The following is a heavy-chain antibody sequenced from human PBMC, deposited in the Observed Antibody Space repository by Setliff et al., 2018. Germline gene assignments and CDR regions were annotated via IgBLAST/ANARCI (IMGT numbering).Heavy chain of an antibody. CDR3: ARSPVYYYDSSGYYRSYYFDY. Sequence: SETLSLTCTVSGGSISSGDYYWSWIRQPPGKGLEWIGYIYYSGSTYYNPSLKSRVTISVDTSKNQFSLKLSSVTAADTAVYYCARSPVYYYDSSGYYRSYYFDYWGQGTPVTVSS. J-gene: IGHJ4*02. CDR1: GGSISSGDYY. D-gene: IGHD3-22*01. V-gene: IGHV4-30-4*08. CDR2: IYYSGST.